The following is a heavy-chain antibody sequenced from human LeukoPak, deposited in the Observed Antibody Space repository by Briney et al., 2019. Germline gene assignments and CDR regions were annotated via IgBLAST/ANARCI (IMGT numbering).Heavy chain of an antibody. CDR1: GFTFSEYS. J-gene: IGHJ5*02. CDR2: IRSNGRDT. CDR3: ARGGYTSYFDP. D-gene: IGHD2-15*01. V-gene: IGHV3-23*01. Sequence: PGGSLRLSCAASGFTFSEYSMSWVRQAPGKGLEWVSNIRSNGRDTYYTDSVKGRFTISRDNSKNTLYLEMNSLRAEDTAVYYCARGGYTSYFDPWGQGALVTASS.